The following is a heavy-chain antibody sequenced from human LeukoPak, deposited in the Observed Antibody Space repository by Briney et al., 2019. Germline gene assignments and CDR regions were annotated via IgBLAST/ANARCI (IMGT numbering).Heavy chain of an antibody. CDR2: IYYSGST. V-gene: IGHV4-39*07. Sequence: ASETLSLTCTVSGASVSGSAYYWGWIRQPPGKGLEWIGNIYYSGSTYYNESLESRVTISVDTSKNQFSLKLSSVTAADTAVYYCARGMTTVTPAFDYWGQGTLVTVSS. D-gene: IGHD4-11*01. CDR1: GASVSGSAYY. CDR3: ARGMTTVTPAFDY. J-gene: IGHJ4*02.